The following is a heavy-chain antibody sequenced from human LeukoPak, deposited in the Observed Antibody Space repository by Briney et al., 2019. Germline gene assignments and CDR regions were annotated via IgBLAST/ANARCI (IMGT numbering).Heavy chain of an antibody. CDR2: SKSKTDGGTT. Sequence: GGSLRLSCAGSGFTLSSAWMTWVRQAPGKGLEWVGLSKSKTDGGTTDYAAPVKGRFTISRDDSKNTLYLQMNSLKTKDTAVYYCAKYCISADCYANWFGPWGQGTLVTVSS. D-gene: IGHD2-2*01. J-gene: IGHJ5*02. V-gene: IGHV3-15*01. CDR1: GFTLSSAW. CDR3: AKYCISADCYANWFGP.